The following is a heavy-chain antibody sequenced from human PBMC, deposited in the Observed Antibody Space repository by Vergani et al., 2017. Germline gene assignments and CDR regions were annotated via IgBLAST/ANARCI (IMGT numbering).Heavy chain of an antibody. CDR1: GYSFTSYW. Sequence: EVQLVQSGAEVKKPGESLRISCKGSGYSFTSYWISWVRQMPGKGLEWMGIIYPGDSDTRYSPSFQGQGTIPADKSIITAYLQWSSLKASDTARYYCARHPSNYVILTGYYIGTFYYFDYWGQGTLVTVSS. CDR2: IYPGDSDT. V-gene: IGHV5-51*01. J-gene: IGHJ4*02. CDR3: ARHPSNYVILTGYYIGTFYYFDY. D-gene: IGHD3-9*01.